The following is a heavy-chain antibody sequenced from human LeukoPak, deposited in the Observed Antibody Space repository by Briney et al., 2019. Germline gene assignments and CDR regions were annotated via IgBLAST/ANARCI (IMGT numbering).Heavy chain of an antibody. J-gene: IGHJ4*02. D-gene: IGHD5-24*01. Sequence: PGGSLRLSCAASGFTFSSYGMHWVRQAPGKGLGWVAVISYDGSNKYYADSVKGRFTISRDNSKNTLYLQMNSLRAEDTAVYYCAKEEMATIDYWGQGTLVTVSS. V-gene: IGHV3-30*18. CDR2: ISYDGSNK. CDR3: AKEEMATIDY. CDR1: GFTFSSYG.